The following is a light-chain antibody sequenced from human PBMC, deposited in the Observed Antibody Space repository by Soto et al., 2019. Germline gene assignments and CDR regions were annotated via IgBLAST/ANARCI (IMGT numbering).Light chain of an antibody. CDR2: DSN. CDR1: TSSIGNNH. J-gene: IGLJ1*01. Sequence: QSVLTQPPSVSAAPGQMVTIACSGTTSSIGNNHVSWYQQVPRTAPKLLIYDSNQRPSGVPDRFSGSKSGASASLVISGLQSEDEATYYCATWDDSRNGVFGTGTKVTVL. V-gene: IGLV1-44*01. CDR3: ATWDDSRNGV.